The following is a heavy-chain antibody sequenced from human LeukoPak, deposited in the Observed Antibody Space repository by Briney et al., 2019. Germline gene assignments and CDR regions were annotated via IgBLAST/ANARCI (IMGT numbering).Heavy chain of an antibody. V-gene: IGHV4-59*01. J-gene: IGHJ5*02. CDR2: IYYSGST. D-gene: IGHD5-12*01. Sequence: SETLSLTCTVSGGSISSYYWSWIRQPPGKGLEWNGYIYYSGSTNYNPSLKSRVTISVDTSKNQFSLKLSSVTAADTAVYYCARATNDIVDNWFDPWGQGTLVTVSS. CDR3: ARATNDIVDNWFDP. CDR1: GGSISSYY.